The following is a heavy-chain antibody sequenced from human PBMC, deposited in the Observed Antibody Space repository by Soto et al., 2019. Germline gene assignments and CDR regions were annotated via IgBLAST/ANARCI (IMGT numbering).Heavy chain of an antibody. Sequence: GFLRLSCAGSGFTFSSYAMSWVRQAPGKGLEWVSAISGSGGSTYYADSVKGRFTISRDNSKNTLYLQMNSLRAEDTAVYYCAKDDISYYYDSSGYYPNWFDPWGQGTLVTVSS. D-gene: IGHD3-22*01. CDR1: GFTFSSYA. CDR2: ISGSGGST. CDR3: AKDDISYYYDSSGYYPNWFDP. V-gene: IGHV3-23*01. J-gene: IGHJ5*02.